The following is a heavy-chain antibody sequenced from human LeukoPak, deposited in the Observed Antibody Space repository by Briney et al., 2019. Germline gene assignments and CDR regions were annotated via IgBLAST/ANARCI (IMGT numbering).Heavy chain of an antibody. CDR2: FDPEDGET. Sequence: ASVKVSCKVSGYTLTELSMHWVRQAPGKGLEWMGGFDPEDGETVYAQRFQGRVTMTEDTSTDTAYMELSSLRSEDTAVYYCATGSLRLGEFSLRYWGQGTLVTVSS. J-gene: IGHJ4*02. CDR1: GYTLTELS. CDR3: ATGSLRLGEFSLRY. D-gene: IGHD3-16*02. V-gene: IGHV1-24*01.